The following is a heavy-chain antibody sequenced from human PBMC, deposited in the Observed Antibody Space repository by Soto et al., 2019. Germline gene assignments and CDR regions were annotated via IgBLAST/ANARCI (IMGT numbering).Heavy chain of an antibody. J-gene: IGHJ6*02. Sequence: SVKVSCKASGGTFSSYAISWVRQAPGQGLEWMGGIIPIFGTANYAQKFQGRVTITADESTSTAYMELSSLRSEDTAVYYCARESGEVGATEYYYYYGMDVWGQGTTVTVSS. V-gene: IGHV1-69*13. CDR1: GGTFSSYA. CDR2: IIPIFGTA. CDR3: ARESGEVGATEYYYYYGMDV. D-gene: IGHD1-26*01.